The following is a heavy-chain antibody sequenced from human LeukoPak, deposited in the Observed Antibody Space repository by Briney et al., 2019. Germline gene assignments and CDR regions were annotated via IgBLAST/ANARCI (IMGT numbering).Heavy chain of an antibody. Sequence: SETLSLTCTVSGGSISSGGYCWIWLRQHPGKGLEWIGYIYYSGSTYYNPSLKSRVTISVDTSKNQFSLKLSSVTAADTAVYYCAREQWSGSYLENWFDPWGQGTLVTVSS. CDR1: GGSISSGGYC. CDR3: AREQWSGSYLENWFDP. CDR2: IYYSGST. J-gene: IGHJ5*02. D-gene: IGHD3-10*02. V-gene: IGHV4-31*03.